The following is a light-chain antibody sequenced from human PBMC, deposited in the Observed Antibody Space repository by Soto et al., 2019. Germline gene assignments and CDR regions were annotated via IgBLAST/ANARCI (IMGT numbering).Light chain of an antibody. CDR3: VQGAHWPWT. CDR1: QSPVYSDGVTY. V-gene: IGKV2-30*01. J-gene: IGKJ1*01. Sequence: DVVMTQSPLSLPVTLGQPASISCKSSQSPVYSDGVTYLNWFQQRPGQSPRRLIYQVSIRDSGVPDRFRGSGSGTVFTLRISRVEAEDVGSYYCVQGAHWPWTFGQGTKVDIK. CDR2: QVS.